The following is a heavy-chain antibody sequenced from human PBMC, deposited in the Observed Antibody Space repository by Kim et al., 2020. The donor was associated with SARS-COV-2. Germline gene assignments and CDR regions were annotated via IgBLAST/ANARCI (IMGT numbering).Heavy chain of an antibody. CDR3: ARVASGWGLDY. V-gene: IGHV6-1*01. D-gene: IGHD6-19*01. Sequence: DSALSVRGRITINPAPSKNQFSLQLNSVTPEDTAVYYCARVASGWGLDYWGQGTLVTVSS. J-gene: IGHJ4*02.